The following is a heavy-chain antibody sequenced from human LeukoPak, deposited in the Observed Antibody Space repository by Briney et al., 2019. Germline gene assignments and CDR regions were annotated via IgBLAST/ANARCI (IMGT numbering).Heavy chain of an antibody. J-gene: IGHJ3*02. CDR2: IIPILGIA. Sequence: VASVKVSCKASGGTFSSYAISWVRQAPGQGLEWMGRIIPILGIANYAQKFQGGVTITADKSTSTAYMELSSLRSEDTAVYYCARAGLRGDAFDIWGQGTMVTVSS. CDR1: GGTFSSYA. D-gene: IGHD4-17*01. V-gene: IGHV1-69*04. CDR3: ARAGLRGDAFDI.